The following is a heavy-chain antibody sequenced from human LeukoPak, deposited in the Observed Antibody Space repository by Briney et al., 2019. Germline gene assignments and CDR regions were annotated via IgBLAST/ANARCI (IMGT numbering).Heavy chain of an antibody. V-gene: IGHV4-34*01. Sequence: SETLSLTCAVYGGSFSGYYWSWIRQPPGKGLEWIGEINHSGSTNYNPSLKSRVTISVDTSKNQLSLKLSSVTAADTAVYYCARGRVRGVIITSRNWFDPWGQGTLVTVSS. D-gene: IGHD3-10*01. CDR3: ARGRVRGVIITSRNWFDP. CDR2: INHSGST. J-gene: IGHJ5*02. CDR1: GGSFSGYY.